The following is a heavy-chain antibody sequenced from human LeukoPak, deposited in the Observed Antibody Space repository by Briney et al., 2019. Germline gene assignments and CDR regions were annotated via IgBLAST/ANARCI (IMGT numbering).Heavy chain of an antibody. D-gene: IGHD1-7*01. V-gene: IGHV3-21*01. Sequence: PGGSLRLSCAASGFTFSSYSMNWVRQAPGKGLEWVSSISSSSYIYYADSVKGRFTISRDNAKNSLYLQMNSLRAEDTAVYYCASRKLGGAFDIWGQGTMVTVSS. CDR3: ASRKLGGAFDI. CDR1: GFTFSSYS. J-gene: IGHJ3*02. CDR2: ISSSSYI.